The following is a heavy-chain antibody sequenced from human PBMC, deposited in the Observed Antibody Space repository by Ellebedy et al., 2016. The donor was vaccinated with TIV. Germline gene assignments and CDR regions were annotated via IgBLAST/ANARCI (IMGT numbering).Heavy chain of an antibody. J-gene: IGHJ4*02. CDR2: IDYSGST. V-gene: IGHV4-38-2*02. Sequence: MPSETLSLTCTVPGYSISSGYYWGWIRQPTGKGLEWIGDIDYSGSTYYSPSLKSRVAISLDTSKHQFSLKLTSATDADTAVYYCARGGASSKYFDYWGLGPLVTVSS. CDR1: GYSISSGYY. CDR3: ARGGASSKYFDY.